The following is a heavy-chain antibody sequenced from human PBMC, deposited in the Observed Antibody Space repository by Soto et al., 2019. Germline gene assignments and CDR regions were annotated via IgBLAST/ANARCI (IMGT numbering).Heavy chain of an antibody. CDR3: ARGKRGYCSGGSCYSGPPYYFDY. CDR1: GGSFSGYY. Sequence: SETLSLTCAVYGGSFSGYYRSWIRQPPGKGLEWIGEINHSGSTNYNPSLKSRVTISVDTSKNQFSLKLSSVTAADTAVYYCARGKRGYCSGGSCYSGPPYYFDYWGQGTLVTVS. CDR2: INHSGST. D-gene: IGHD2-15*01. V-gene: IGHV4-34*01. J-gene: IGHJ4*02.